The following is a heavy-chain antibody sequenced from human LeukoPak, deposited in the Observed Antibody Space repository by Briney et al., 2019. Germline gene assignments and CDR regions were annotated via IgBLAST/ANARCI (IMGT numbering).Heavy chain of an antibody. J-gene: IGHJ4*02. CDR3: ARGGYSGSYSG. V-gene: IGHV4-34*01. Sequence: PSETLSLTCAVCGGSFSVYYWSWIRQPPGKGLEWIGEINHSGGTYYHPSLKSRVNISVDTSKNQFSLKLSSVTAADTAVYYCARGGYSGSYSGWGQGTLVTVSS. CDR2: INHSGGT. D-gene: IGHD1-26*01. CDR1: GGSFSVYY.